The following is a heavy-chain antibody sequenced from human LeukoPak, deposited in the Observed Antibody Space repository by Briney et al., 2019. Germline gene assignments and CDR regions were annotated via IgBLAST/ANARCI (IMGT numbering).Heavy chain of an antibody. V-gene: IGHV4-4*07. D-gene: IGHD3-10*01. CDR1: GGSISSYY. CDR3: ARTMRPGGGYYYYGMDV. J-gene: IGHJ6*02. Sequence: TSETLSLTCTVSGGSISSYYWSWIRQPAGKGLEWIGRIYTSGSTNYNPSLKSRVTMSVDTSKNQFSLKLSSVTAADTAVYYCARTMRPGGGYYYYGMDVWGQGTTVTVSS. CDR2: IYTSGST.